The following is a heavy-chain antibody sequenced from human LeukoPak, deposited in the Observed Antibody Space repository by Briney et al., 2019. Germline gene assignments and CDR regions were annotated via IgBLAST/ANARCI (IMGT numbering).Heavy chain of an antibody. CDR3: VRQKTSGYHVVTWFDP. D-gene: IGHD3-22*01. J-gene: IGHJ5*02. Sequence: SETLSLTCTVSGGSISSSSYYWGWIRQAPGKGLEWIGSVYYIGNTYYSPSLESRITISVDTSKNQFSLKFSSVTAADTAMYYCVRQKTSGYHVVTWFDPWGQGTLVTVSS. CDR2: VYYIGNT. CDR1: GGSISSSSYY. V-gene: IGHV4-39*01.